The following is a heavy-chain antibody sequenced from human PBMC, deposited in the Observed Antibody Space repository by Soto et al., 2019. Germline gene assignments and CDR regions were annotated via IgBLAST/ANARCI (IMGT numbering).Heavy chain of an antibody. CDR3: ASRDPGTSVDY. D-gene: IGHD1-7*01. J-gene: IGHJ4*02. V-gene: IGHV4-4*02. CDR1: GRSFTSNNW. CDR2: IYRTGST. Sequence: SETLSLTCAVSGRSFTSNNWWTWVRQPPGQGLEWIGEIYRTGSTNYNPSLKSRVTISLDKSENQFSLKVTSLTAADTAVYYCASRDPGTSVDYWGQGTLVTVSS.